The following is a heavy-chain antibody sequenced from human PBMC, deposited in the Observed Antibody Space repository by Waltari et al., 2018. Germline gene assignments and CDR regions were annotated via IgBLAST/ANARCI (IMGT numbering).Heavy chain of an antibody. CDR3: TRDPYGDYNDY. Sequence: EVQLVESGGGLVQPGRSLGLSCTASGFTFGAYAMSWARQAPGKGLEWVGFIRSKAYGGTTEYAASVKGRFTISRDDSKSIAYLQMNSLKTEDTAVYYCTRDPYGDYNDYWGQGTLVTVSS. J-gene: IGHJ4*02. D-gene: IGHD4-17*01. CDR2: IRSKAYGGTT. CDR1: GFTFGAYA. V-gene: IGHV3-49*04.